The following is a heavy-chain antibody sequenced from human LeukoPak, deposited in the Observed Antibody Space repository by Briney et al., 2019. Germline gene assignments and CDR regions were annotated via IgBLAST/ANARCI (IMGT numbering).Heavy chain of an antibody. CDR2: ISAYNGNT. J-gene: IGHJ6*02. CDR1: GYTFTSYG. CDR3: ARAAYYYDSSGYYYGPQYYYYGMDV. Sequence: ASVKVSCKASGYTFTSYGISWVRQAPGQGLEWMGWISAYNGNTNYVQKLQGRVTMTTDTSTSTAYMELRSLRSDDTAVYYCARAAYYYDSSGYYYGPQYYYYGMDVWGQGTTVTVSS. D-gene: IGHD3-22*01. V-gene: IGHV1-18*01.